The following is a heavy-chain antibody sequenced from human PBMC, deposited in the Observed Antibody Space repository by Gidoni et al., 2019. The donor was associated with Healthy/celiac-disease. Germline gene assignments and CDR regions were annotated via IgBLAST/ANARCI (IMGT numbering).Heavy chain of an antibody. CDR1: GGSISSSNW. CDR3: ARVVVVPAYYYYYGMDV. V-gene: IGHV4-4*02. J-gene: IGHJ6*02. Sequence: QVQLQESDPGLVKPSGTLSLTCAVSGGSISSSNWWSWVRQPPGKGLEWIGEIYHSGSTNYNPSLKSRVTISVDKSKNQFSLKLSSVTAADTAVYYCARVVVVPAYYYYYGMDVWGQGTTVTVSS. D-gene: IGHD2-2*01. CDR2: IYHSGST.